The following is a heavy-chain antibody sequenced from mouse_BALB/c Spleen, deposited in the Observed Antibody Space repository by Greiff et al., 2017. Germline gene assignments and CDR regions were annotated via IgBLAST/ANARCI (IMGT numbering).Heavy chain of an antibody. CDR1: GFTFSSYG. D-gene: IGHD1-1*01. J-gene: IGHJ2*01. CDR3: ARDQDVITTVVVSYYFDY. Sequence: EVKLVESGGGLVQPGGSLKLSCAASGFTFSSYGMSWVRQTPDKRLELVATINSNGGSTYYPDSVKGRFTISRDNAKNTLYLQMSSLKSEDTAMYYCARDQDVITTVVVSYYFDYWGQGTTLTVSS. CDR2: INSNGGST. V-gene: IGHV5-6-3*01.